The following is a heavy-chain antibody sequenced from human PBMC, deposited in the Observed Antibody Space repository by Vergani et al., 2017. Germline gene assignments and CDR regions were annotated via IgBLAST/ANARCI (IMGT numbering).Heavy chain of an antibody. D-gene: IGHD3-16*01. J-gene: IGHJ2*01. Sequence: EVQLLESGGGLVQPGGSLRLSCAASGFTFSSYVMSWVRQAPGKGLEWVSAISGSGGSTYYADSVKGRFTISRDNSKNTLYLQMNSLRAGDTAVYYCANDFLPRCGGHNWYFDLWGRGTLDTVSS. CDR2: ISGSGGST. V-gene: IGHV3-23*01. CDR1: GFTFSSYV. CDR3: ANDFLPRCGGHNWYFDL.